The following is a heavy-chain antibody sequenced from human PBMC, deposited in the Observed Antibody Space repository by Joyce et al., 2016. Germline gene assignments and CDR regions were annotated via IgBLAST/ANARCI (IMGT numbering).Heavy chain of an antibody. D-gene: IGHD2-2*01. J-gene: IGHJ4*02. V-gene: IGHV3-48*03. CDR3: TTPSCAN. Sequence: EVQLVEYGGGLVQPGWSLRLSCAASGIIFSNKEMNWVRHDPGKGLEWISSINSEDSRIHYADSVRGRFTIARDNARNSLFLEMNSLRVEDTAMYYCTTPSCANWGQGSLVTVSS. CDR2: INSEDSRI. CDR1: GIIFSNKE.